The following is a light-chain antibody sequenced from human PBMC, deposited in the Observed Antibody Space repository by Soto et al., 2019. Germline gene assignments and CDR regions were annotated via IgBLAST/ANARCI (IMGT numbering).Light chain of an antibody. CDR3: SSYTSSSIPV. CDR2: EVS. Sequence: QSALTQPASVSGSPGQSITISCTGTSSDVGGYNYVSWYQQHPGKAPKLMIYEVSNRPSGVSNRFSGSKSGNTASLTISGLQAEDEADYYCSSYTSSSIPVFGTGTKLTVL. V-gene: IGLV2-14*01. J-gene: IGLJ1*01. CDR1: SSDVGGYNY.